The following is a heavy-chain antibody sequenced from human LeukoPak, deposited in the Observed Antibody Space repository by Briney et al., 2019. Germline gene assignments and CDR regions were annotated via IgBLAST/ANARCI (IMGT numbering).Heavy chain of an antibody. D-gene: IGHD6-13*01. CDR1: GGSISSYY. Sequence: SETLSLTCTVSGGSISSYYWSWIRQPAGKGLEWIGRIYSTGSTNYNPSLKSRVTMSVDTSKNQFSLRLRSVTAADTAVYYCARQIESAGTAGFDFWGQGALVTVST. V-gene: IGHV4-4*07. J-gene: IGHJ4*02. CDR3: ARQIESAGTAGFDF. CDR2: IYSTGST.